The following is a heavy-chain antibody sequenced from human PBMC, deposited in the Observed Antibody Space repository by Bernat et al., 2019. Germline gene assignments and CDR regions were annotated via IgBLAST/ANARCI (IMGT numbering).Heavy chain of an antibody. J-gene: IGHJ6*02. CDR3: ARGTGGYYYYGMDV. CDR2: ISSSSSYI. V-gene: IGHV3-21*01. D-gene: IGHD3-16*01. Sequence: EVQLVESGGGLVKPGGSLRLSCAASGFTFSSYSMNWVRQAPGKGLEWVSSISSSSSYIYYADSVKGRFTISRDNAKNSLYLQMNGLRAEDTAVYYCARGTGGYYYYGMDVWGQGTTVTVSS. CDR1: GFTFSSYS.